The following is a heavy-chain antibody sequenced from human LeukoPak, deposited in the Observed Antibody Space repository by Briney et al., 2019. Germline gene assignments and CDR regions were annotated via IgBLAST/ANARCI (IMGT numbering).Heavy chain of an antibody. CDR1: GFTFSSYA. V-gene: IGHV3-23*01. Sequence: GGSLRLSCAASGFTFSSYAMSWVRQAPGKGLEWVSAISGSGGSTYYADSVKGRFTISRDNSKNTLYLQMNSLRAEDTAVYYCAKEGRVGLQWLVRLYFDYWGQGTLVTVSS. D-gene: IGHD6-19*01. J-gene: IGHJ4*02. CDR3: AKEGRVGLQWLVRLYFDY. CDR2: ISGSGGST.